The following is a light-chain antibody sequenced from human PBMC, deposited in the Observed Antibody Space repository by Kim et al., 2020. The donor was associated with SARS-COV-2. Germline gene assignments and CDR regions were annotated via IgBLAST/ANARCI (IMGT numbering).Light chain of an antibody. CDR2: DVS. Sequence: QSITISCTGTRSDVGGYTYVSWYQQHPGKAPKLMIYDVSNRPSGVSNRFSGSKSGNTASLTISGLQAEDEADYYCSSYTSSSTVVFGGGTQLTVL. J-gene: IGLJ2*01. CDR3: SSYTSSSTVV. V-gene: IGLV2-14*03. CDR1: RSDVGGYTY.